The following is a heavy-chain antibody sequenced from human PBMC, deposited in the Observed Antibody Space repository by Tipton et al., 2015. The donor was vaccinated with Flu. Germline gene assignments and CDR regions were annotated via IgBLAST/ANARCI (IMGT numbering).Heavy chain of an antibody. J-gene: IGHJ6*02. CDR2: IIPTYNTP. D-gene: IGHD3-9*01. V-gene: IGHV1-69*15. CDR3: ARDKTNTLRYFEAGMDV. CDR1: GDTFSSYA. Sequence: QSGAEVKKPGSSVKVSCKASGDTFSSYAISWLRQAPGQGLEWMGRIIPTYNTPIYARKFQGRVTLTAGESTNIAYMELSSLRSGDTAVYYCARDKTNTLRYFEAGMDVWGQGTTVTVSS.